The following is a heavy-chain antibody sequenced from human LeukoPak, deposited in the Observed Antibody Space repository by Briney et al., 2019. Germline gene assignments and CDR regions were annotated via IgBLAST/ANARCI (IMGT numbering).Heavy chain of an antibody. Sequence: ASVKVSCKVSGYTLTELSIHWVRQAPGKGLEWMGSFDPEDGETIYAQKFQGRLTMTEDISTDTAYMELSSLRSEDTAVYYCATGGFSEDYDILTGDVWFDPWGQGTLVTVSS. V-gene: IGHV1-24*01. CDR2: FDPEDGET. D-gene: IGHD3-9*01. CDR1: GYTLTELS. CDR3: ATGGFSEDYDILTGDVWFDP. J-gene: IGHJ5*02.